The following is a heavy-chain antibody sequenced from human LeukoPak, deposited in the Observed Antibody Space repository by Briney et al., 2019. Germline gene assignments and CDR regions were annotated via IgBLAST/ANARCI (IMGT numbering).Heavy chain of an antibody. J-gene: IGHJ4*02. CDR3: AKDQWELRDIDY. CDR1: GFTLSNYA. Sequence: SGGSLRLSCAASGFTLSNYAVSWVRQAPRKGLEWVSAIGGGGIDTYYVDSVKGHFTISRDDSKNTLYLQMNSLRAEDTAVYYCAKDQWELRDIDYWGQGTLVTVSS. CDR2: IGGGGIDT. D-gene: IGHD1-26*01. V-gene: IGHV3-23*01.